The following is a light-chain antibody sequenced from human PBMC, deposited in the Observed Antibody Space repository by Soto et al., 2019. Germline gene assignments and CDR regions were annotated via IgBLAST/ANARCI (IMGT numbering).Light chain of an antibody. V-gene: IGLV2-11*01. CDR2: YVS. Sequence: QSALTQPRSVSGSPGQSVTISCTGTSSDVVSWYQQHPGKAPKLIIYYVSQRPSGVPDRFSGSKSGNTASLTISGLQAEDEADYYWCSSAGGFTWVFGGGTNVTVL. CDR1: SSDVV. J-gene: IGLJ3*02. CDR3: CSSAGGFTWV.